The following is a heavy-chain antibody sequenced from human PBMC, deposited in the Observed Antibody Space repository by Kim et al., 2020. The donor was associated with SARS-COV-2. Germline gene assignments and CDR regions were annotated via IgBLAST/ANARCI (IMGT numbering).Heavy chain of an antibody. V-gene: IGHV3-21*01. CDR3: ARDYTSENWNYHSFDP. CDR1: GFTFSAYR. J-gene: IGHJ5*02. D-gene: IGHD3-16*02. Sequence: GGSLRLSCAGSGFTFSAYRMNWVRQAPGKGLEWVSSIFSNSEYIYYADSVKGRFTISRDDAKNSLYLQMDSLRAEDTAVYYCARDYTSENWNYHSFDPWGQGTLVTVSS. CDR2: IFSNSEYI.